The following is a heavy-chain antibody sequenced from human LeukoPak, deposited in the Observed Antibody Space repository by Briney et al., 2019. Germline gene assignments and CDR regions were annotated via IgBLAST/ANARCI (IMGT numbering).Heavy chain of an antibody. V-gene: IGHV3-53*01. J-gene: IGHJ4*02. CDR1: GFTVSSNS. CDR3: ARVPADYDILTGYSLLQYYFDY. CDR2: IYSDNT. Sequence: AGSLRLSCTVSGFTVSSNSMSWVRQAPGQGLEWVSFIYSDNTHYSDSVKGRFTISRDNSKNTLYPQMNSLRAEDTAVYYCARVPADYDILTGYSLLQYYFDYWGQGTLVTVSS. D-gene: IGHD3-9*01.